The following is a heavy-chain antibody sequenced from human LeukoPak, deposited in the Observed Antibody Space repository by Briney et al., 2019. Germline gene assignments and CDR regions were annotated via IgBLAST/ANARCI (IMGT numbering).Heavy chain of an antibody. CDR2: ISSSSSYI. CDR3: ARALYSGYDYVGYYLDY. V-gene: IGHV3-21*01. D-gene: IGHD5-12*01. Sequence: GGSLRLSCAASGFTFSSYSMNWVRQAPGKGLEWVSSISSSSSYIYYADSVKGRFTISRDNAKNSLYLQMNSLRAEDTAVYYCARALYSGYDYVGYYLDYWGQGTLVTVSS. CDR1: GFTFSSYS. J-gene: IGHJ4*02.